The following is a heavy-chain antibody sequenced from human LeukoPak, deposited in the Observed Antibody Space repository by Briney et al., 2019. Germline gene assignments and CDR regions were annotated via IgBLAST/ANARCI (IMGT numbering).Heavy chain of an antibody. V-gene: IGHV3-13*01. D-gene: IGHD2-2*01. CDR1: GFTFSIYD. J-gene: IGHJ5*02. CDR3: ANPGYCSSTSCSNWFDP. CDR2: IGIVGDT. Sequence: GGSLRLSCAASGFTFSIYDMHWVRQVTGKGLEWVAAIGIVGDTYYPGSVKGRFTISRDNSKNTLYLQMNSLRAEDTAVYYCANPGYCSSTSCSNWFDPWGQGTLVTVSS.